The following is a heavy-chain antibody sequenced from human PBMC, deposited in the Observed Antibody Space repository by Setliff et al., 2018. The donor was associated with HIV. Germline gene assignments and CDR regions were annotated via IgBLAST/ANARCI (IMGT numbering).Heavy chain of an antibody. CDR2: IYPSDSDV. CDR3: AREHRLCSGERCVLPDY. Sequence: PGESLKISCQASGYTFTNHWIGWVRQMPGEGLEWMAIIYPSDSDVRYNPSFQGQVTVSVDKSINTAYLQWSSLKASDTATYYCAREHRLCSGERCVLPDYWGQGTLVTVSS. D-gene: IGHD2-15*01. V-gene: IGHV5-51*01. CDR1: GYTFTNHW. J-gene: IGHJ4*02.